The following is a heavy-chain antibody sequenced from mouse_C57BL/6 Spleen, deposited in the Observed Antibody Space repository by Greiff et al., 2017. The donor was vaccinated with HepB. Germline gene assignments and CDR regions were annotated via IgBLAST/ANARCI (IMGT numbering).Heavy chain of an antibody. Sequence: EVQLQESGAELVRPGASVKLSCTASGFNIKDYYMHWVKQRPEQGLEWIGRIDPEDGDTEYAPKFPGKATMTADTSSNTAYLQLSSLTSEDTAVYYCTTTGSSSAWFAYWGQGTLVTVSA. CDR2: IDPEDGDT. D-gene: IGHD1-1*01. CDR3: TTTGSSSAWFAY. V-gene: IGHV14-1*01. CDR1: GFNIKDYY. J-gene: IGHJ3*01.